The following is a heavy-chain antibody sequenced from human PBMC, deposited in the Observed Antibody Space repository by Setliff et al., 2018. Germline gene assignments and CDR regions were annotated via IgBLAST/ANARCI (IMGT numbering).Heavy chain of an antibody. D-gene: IGHD4-17*01. Sequence: EASVKVSCKASGYTFTSYGISWVRQAPGQGLEWMGWISAYNGNTNYAQKLQGRVTMTTDTSTSTAYMELRSLRSDDTAVYYCARESNGDYVPYYYYYYMDVWGKGTTVTVSS. CDR1: GYTFTSYG. J-gene: IGHJ6*03. V-gene: IGHV1-18*01. CDR3: ARESNGDYVPYYYYYYMDV. CDR2: ISAYNGNT.